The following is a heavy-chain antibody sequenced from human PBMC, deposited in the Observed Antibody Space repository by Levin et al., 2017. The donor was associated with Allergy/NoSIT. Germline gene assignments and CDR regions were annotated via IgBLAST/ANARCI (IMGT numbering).Heavy chain of an antibody. CDR2: MWASGIRK. CDR3: ARDADTTSHYIKFDY. J-gene: IGHJ4*02. Sequence: GGSLRLSCEATGFIFSHYGFHWVRQGPGKGLEWVAVMWASGIRKHYSDSVTGRFTVSRDNSKNTVYLQMDSLRAEDTAVYYCARDADTTSHYIKFDYWGPGTLVTVSS. D-gene: IGHD2/OR15-2a*01. CDR1: GFIFSHYG. V-gene: IGHV3-33*01.